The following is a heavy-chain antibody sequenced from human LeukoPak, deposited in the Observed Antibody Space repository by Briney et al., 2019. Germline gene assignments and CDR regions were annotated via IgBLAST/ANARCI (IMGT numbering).Heavy chain of an antibody. Sequence: SETLSLPCTVSGGSISSSSYYWGWIRQPPGKGLEWIGSIYYSGSTYYNPSLKSRVTISVDTSKNQFSLKLSSVTAADTVVYYCARGRVGAASQKPWGQGTLVTVSS. CDR3: ARGRVGAASQKP. CDR1: GGSISSSSYY. D-gene: IGHD1-26*01. J-gene: IGHJ4*02. V-gene: IGHV4-39*01. CDR2: IYYSGST.